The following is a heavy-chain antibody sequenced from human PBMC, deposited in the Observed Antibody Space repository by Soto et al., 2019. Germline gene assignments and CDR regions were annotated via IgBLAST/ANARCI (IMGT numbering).Heavy chain of an antibody. V-gene: IGHV4-39*01. J-gene: IGHJ4*02. CDR1: GGSISTSNYY. CDR2: IYWSGTT. D-gene: IGHD3-10*01. Sequence: SETLSLTCTVSGGSISTSNYYWAWIRQPPGKGLEWIGTIYWSGTTYYTPSLKRRVIIDVDTSKNQFSLRLSSLTAADTAVYFCARHRLLWFGESDFRMFYFDYWGLGTPVTVPQ. CDR3: ARHRLLWFGESDFRMFYFDY.